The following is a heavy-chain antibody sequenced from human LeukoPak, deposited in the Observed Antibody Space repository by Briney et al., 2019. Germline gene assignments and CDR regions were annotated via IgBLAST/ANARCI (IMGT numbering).Heavy chain of an antibody. D-gene: IGHD3-16*02. CDR3: ARAWKHYDYVWGSYRYEDGGLDI. Sequence: SETLSLTCTVSGGSISSYYWSWIRQPAGKGLEWIGRIYTSGSTNYNPSLKSRVTISVDTSKSQFFLKLSSVTAADTAVYYCARAWKHYDYVWGSYRYEDGGLDIWGQGTMVTVSS. V-gene: IGHV4-4*07. CDR2: IYTSGST. CDR1: GGSISSYY. J-gene: IGHJ3*02.